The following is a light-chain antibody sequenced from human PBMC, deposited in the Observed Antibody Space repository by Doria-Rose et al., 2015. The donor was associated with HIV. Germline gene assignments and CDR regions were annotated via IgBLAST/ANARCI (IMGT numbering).Light chain of an antibody. CDR3: HQYGTSWT. V-gene: IGKV3-20*01. CDR2: DGS. CDR1: QSFRSTY. Sequence: TQSPGTLSLSPGERATFSCRASQSFRSTYLAWYQQKPGQAPSLLIYDGSTRATGIPDRFSASGSGTDFTLTINRLEPEDFALYYCHQYGTSWTFGQGTKVEI. J-gene: IGKJ1*01.